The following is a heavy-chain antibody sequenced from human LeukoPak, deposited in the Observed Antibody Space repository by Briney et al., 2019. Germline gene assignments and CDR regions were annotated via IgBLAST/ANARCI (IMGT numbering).Heavy chain of an antibody. J-gene: IGHJ4*02. V-gene: IGHV1-18*01. CDR2: VSGYNGKT. CDR3: ARDAYSSMVLFDH. CDR1: DYTLRNYG. Sequence: ASVKISCKASDYTLRNYGISWVRQAPGQGLEWMGWVSGYNGKTEYAQKVQDRVIMTTDLFTNTVYMELRSLRSDDTAVYYCARDAYSSMVLFDHWGQGTLVTVSS. D-gene: IGHD4/OR15-4a*01.